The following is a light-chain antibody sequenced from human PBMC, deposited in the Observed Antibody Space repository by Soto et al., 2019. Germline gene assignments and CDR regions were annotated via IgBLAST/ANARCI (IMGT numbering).Light chain of an antibody. V-gene: IGLV2-11*01. Sequence: QSVLTQPRSVSGSPGQSVTISCTGTSSYVGGYNYVSWYQQHPGKAPKLMIYDVSKRPSGVPDRFSGSKSGNTASLTISGLQAEDEADYYCCSYAGSYTVYVFGTGTKVTVL. CDR3: CSYAGSYTVYV. CDR1: SSYVGGYNY. CDR2: DVS. J-gene: IGLJ1*01.